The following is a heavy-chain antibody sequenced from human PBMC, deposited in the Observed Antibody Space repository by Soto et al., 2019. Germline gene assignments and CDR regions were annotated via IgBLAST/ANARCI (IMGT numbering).Heavy chain of an antibody. J-gene: IGHJ6*02. CDR3: ARLGGPRKYYDFWSASV. Sequence: SETLSLTCTVSGGSISSSSYYWGWIRQPPGKGLEWIGGIYYSGSTYYNPSLKSRVTISVDTSKNQFSLKLSSVTAADTAVYYCARLGGPRKYYDFWSASVWGQGTTVTAP. CDR1: GGSISSSSYY. V-gene: IGHV4-39*01. D-gene: IGHD3-3*01. CDR2: IYYSGST.